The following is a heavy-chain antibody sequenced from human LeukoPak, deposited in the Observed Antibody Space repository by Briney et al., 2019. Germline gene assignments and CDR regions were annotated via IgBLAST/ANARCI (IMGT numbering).Heavy chain of an antibody. CDR1: GDSIRSYY. J-gene: IGHJ4*02. D-gene: IGHD6-19*01. CDR3: ARASGWYGNIVY. V-gene: IGHV4-30-4*01. CDR2: IYYSGST. Sequence: SETLSLTCTVSGDSIRSYYWSWIRQPPGKGLEWIGYIYYSGSTYYNPSLKSRVTISVDTSKNQFSLKLSSVTAADTAVYYCARASGWYGNIVYWGQGTLVTVSS.